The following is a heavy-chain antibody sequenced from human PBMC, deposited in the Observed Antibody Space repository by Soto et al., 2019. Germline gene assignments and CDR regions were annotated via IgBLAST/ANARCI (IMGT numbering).Heavy chain of an antibody. CDR3: AREKYYYGSGNSYNWFDP. D-gene: IGHD3-10*01. Sequence: SETLSLTCTVSGGSVSSGSYYWSWIRQPPGKGLEWIGYIYYSGSTNYNPSLKSRVTISVDTSKNQFSLKLSSVTAADTAVYYCAREKYYYGSGNSYNWFDPWGQGTLVTVSS. CDR1: GGSVSSGSYY. V-gene: IGHV4-61*01. J-gene: IGHJ5*02. CDR2: IYYSGST.